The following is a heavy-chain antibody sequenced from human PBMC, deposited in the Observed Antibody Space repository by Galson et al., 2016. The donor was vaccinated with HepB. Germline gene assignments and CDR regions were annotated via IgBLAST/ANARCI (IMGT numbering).Heavy chain of an antibody. CDR1: GFSLNTAGMC. CDR2: INWDDEK. D-gene: IGHD3-3*01. J-gene: IGHJ5*02. Sequence: PALVKPTQTLTLTCTFTGFSLNTAGMCLTWIRQPPGKALEWLALINWDDEKFYSTSLKTRLTISKDTSKNQVFLTTTNIDPVDTATYYCARGELGVISHLDHWGHGILVTVSS. CDR3: ARGELGVISHLDH. V-gene: IGHV2-70*13.